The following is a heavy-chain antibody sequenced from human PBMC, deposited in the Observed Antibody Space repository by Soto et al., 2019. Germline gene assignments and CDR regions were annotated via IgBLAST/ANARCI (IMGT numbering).Heavy chain of an antibody. D-gene: IGHD2-21*02. CDR3: VRRVTDYGMDV. CDR1: GFTLRSYW. J-gene: IGHJ6*02. CDR2: INSDGSST. V-gene: IGHV3-74*01. Sequence: GGSLRLSCAASGFTLRSYWMHWVRQGPGKGLVWVSRINSDGSSTSYADSVKGRFTISRDNAKNTLYLQMNSLRAEDTAVYYCVRRVTDYGMDVWGQGTTVTVSS.